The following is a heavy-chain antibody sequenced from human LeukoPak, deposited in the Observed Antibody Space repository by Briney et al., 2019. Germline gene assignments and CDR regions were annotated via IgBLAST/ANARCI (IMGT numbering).Heavy chain of an antibody. J-gene: IGHJ2*01. V-gene: IGHV3-13*04. Sequence: PGGSLRLSCAASGFTFNSYDMHWVRQGTGKGLEWVSAIGTAGDTYYPGSVKGRFTISRENAKNSLYLQMNSLRAGDTAVYYCARRPRDYYDSSGTRVRNWYFDLWGRGTLVTVSS. CDR3: ARRPRDYYDSSGTRVRNWYFDL. CDR1: GFTFNSYD. CDR2: IGTAGDT. D-gene: IGHD3-22*01.